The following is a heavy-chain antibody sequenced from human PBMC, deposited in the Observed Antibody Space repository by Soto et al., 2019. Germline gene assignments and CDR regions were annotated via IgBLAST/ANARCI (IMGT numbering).Heavy chain of an antibody. D-gene: IGHD3-16*01. CDR1: GFTFNTYH. Sequence: QVPLVESGGGVVQPGGSLRLSCAASGFTFNTYHMHWVRQAPGKGLQWVAVIWSDGSNKYYADSVKGRFTISRDNSKNTLYLQMNSLRVEDTAVYYCARIGSWALNFDYWGQGTLVTVSS. V-gene: IGHV3-33*01. CDR2: IWSDGSNK. J-gene: IGHJ4*02. CDR3: ARIGSWALNFDY.